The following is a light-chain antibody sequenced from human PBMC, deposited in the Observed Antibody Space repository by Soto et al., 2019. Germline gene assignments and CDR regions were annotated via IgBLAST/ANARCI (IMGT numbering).Light chain of an antibody. CDR2: WAS. CDR1: QIVFYSSNNKNY. Sequence: DIVVNQSPDSLAVSLVDMATINCESSQIVFYSSNNKNYVAWYQQKPGQPPKLLIYWASTRESGVPDRFSGSGSGTDFTLTISSLQAEDVAVYYCQQYFITPLAFGQGTKVDI. CDR3: QQYFITPLA. J-gene: IGKJ1*01. V-gene: IGKV4-1*01.